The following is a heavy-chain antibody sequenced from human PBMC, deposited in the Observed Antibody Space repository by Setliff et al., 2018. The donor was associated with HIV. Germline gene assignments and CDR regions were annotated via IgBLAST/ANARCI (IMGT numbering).Heavy chain of an antibody. V-gene: IGHV4-39*01. Sequence: PSETLSLTCSVSGGSTSSSSYYWGWVRQPPGKGLEWIGSIYYSGSTYYNPSLKSRLTISVDTSRNQFPLKLSSLTAADTAVYYCARHYNVNYYVRKDFDYWGQGILVTVSS. J-gene: IGHJ4*02. CDR1: GGSTSSSSYY. D-gene: IGHD1-26*01. CDR2: IYYSGST. CDR3: ARHYNVNYYVRKDFDY.